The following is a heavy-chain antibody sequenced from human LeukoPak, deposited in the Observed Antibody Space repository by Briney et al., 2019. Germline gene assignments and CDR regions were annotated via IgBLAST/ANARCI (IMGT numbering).Heavy chain of an antibody. V-gene: IGHV1-24*01. D-gene: IGHD2-2*01. CDR3: ATGFHCSSTSCYRDDWFDP. CDR2: FDPEDGET. J-gene: IGHJ5*02. Sequence: ASVKVSCKVSGYTLTELSMHWVRQAPGKGLEWMGGFDPEDGETIYAQTFQGRVTMTEDTSTDTAYMELSSLRSEDTAVYYCATGFHCSSTSCYRDDWFDPWGQGTLVTVSS. CDR1: GYTLTELS.